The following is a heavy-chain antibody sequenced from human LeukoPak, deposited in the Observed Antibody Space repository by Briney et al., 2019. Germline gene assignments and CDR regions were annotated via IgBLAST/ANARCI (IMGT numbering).Heavy chain of an antibody. D-gene: IGHD5-24*01. V-gene: IGHV3-30*18. CDR3: AKDSRWYSDDDY. Sequence: GRSLRLSCAASGFTFSSYGMHWVRQAPGKGLGWVAVISYDGSNKYYADSVKGRFTISRDNSKNTLYLQMNSLRAEDTTVYYCAKDSRWYSDDDYWGQGTLVTVSS. CDR2: ISYDGSNK. J-gene: IGHJ4*02. CDR1: GFTFSSYG.